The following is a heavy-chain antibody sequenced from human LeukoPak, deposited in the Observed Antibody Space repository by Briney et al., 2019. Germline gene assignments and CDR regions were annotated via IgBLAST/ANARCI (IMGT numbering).Heavy chain of an antibody. V-gene: IGHV1-46*01. D-gene: IGHD3-10*01. CDR3: AREGWFGELLSYYFDY. J-gene: IGHJ4*02. Sequence: GASVKVSCKASGYTFTSYYMHWVRQAPGQGLEWMGIINPSGGSTSYAQKSQGRVTMTRDTSTSTVYMELSSLRSEDTAVYYCAREGWFGELLSYYFDYWGQGTLVTVSS. CDR2: INPSGGST. CDR1: GYTFTSYY.